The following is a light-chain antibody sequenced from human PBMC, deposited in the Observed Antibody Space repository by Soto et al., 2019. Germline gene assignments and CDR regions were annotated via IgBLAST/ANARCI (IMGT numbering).Light chain of an antibody. V-gene: IGKV1-27*01. CDR1: QCISNY. Sequence: IQFTQSPSSLSASVGDRVTITCRASQCISNYLAWYQQKPGKVPKLLIYAASTLQSGVPSRFSGSGSGTDFTLTISSLQPEDVATYYCQKYNSAPRAFGPGTKVDIK. CDR2: AAS. CDR3: QKYNSAPRA. J-gene: IGKJ3*01.